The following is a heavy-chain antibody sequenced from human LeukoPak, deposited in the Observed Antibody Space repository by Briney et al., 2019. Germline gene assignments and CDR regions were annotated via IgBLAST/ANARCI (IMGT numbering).Heavy chain of an antibody. Sequence: ASVKVSCKASGYAFTTFGIMWVRQAPGQGLEWMGWISTSKTYTRYAQKVQGRATLTTDPSTSTAYLELTSLTSDDTAVYSCARASDTSWPFDFWGQGTKVTVSS. J-gene: IGHJ4*02. CDR2: ISTSKTYT. V-gene: IGHV1-18*01. D-gene: IGHD2-2*01. CDR1: GYAFTTFG. CDR3: ARASDTSWPFDF.